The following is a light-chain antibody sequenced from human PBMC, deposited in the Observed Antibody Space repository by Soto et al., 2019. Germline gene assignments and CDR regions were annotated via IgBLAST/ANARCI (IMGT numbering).Light chain of an antibody. V-gene: IGLV1-40*01. J-gene: IGLJ2*01. CDR3: QSYDRSLSAWL. CDR1: SSNVGAGFD. Sequence: QSALTQPTSVSGAPGQRVTISCTGSSSNVGAGFDVHWYQQLPGTAPKLLIYANTNRPSGVPDRFSGSKSDTSASLAIIGLQAEDEADYYCQSYDRSLSAWLFGGGTKLTVL. CDR2: ANT.